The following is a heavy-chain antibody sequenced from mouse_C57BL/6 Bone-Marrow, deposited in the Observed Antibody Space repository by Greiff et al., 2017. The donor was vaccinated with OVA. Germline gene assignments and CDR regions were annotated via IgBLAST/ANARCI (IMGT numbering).Heavy chain of an antibody. Sequence: QVQLQQSGAELARPGASVKLSCKASGYTFTSYGISWVKQRTGQGLEWIGEIYPRSGNTYYNEKFKGKATLTADKSSSTAYMELRSLTSEDSAVYFGARSGGWLPYYAMDYWGQGTSVTVSS. CDR2: IYPRSGNT. V-gene: IGHV1-81*01. D-gene: IGHD2-3*01. CDR3: ARSGGWLPYYAMDY. J-gene: IGHJ4*01. CDR1: GYTFTSYG.